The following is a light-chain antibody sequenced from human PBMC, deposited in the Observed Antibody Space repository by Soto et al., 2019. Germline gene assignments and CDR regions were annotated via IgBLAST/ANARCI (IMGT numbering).Light chain of an antibody. CDR3: HQYGSSPPIT. CDR2: GAS. CDR1: HSVSSSY. V-gene: IGKV3-20*01. J-gene: IGKJ5*01. Sequence: EIVLTQSPGTLSLSPGERATLSCRASHSVSSSYVAWYQQKPGQAPRLLIYGASSRATGIPDRFSGSGSGTAFTLSISRLEPVVFAVYYFHQYGSSPPITFGHGTRLEIK.